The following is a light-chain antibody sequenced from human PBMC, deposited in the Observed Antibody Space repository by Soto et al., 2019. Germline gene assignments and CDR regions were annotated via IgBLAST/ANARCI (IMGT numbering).Light chain of an antibody. CDR1: TSNIGAGYD. CDR3: QSYDSSLSGWV. J-gene: IGLJ3*02. Sequence: QSVLTQPPSVSGAPGQRITIPCTKSTSNIGAGYDVHWYQQLPGTPPKLLIYGNSNRPSGVPDRFSGSKSGTSASLAITGLQAEDEADYYCQSYDSSLSGWVFGGGTKLTVL. CDR2: GNS. V-gene: IGLV1-40*01.